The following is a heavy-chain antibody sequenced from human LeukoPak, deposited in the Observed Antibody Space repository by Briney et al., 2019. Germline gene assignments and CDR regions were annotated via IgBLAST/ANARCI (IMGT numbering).Heavy chain of an antibody. CDR1: GYTFISYD. Sequence: ASVKVSCKASGYTFISYDINWVRQATGQGLEWMGWMNPNSGNTGYAQKLQGRVTMTTDTSTSTAYMELRSLRSDDTAVYYCARSSGSYSGDYFDYWGQGTLVTVSS. J-gene: IGHJ4*02. V-gene: IGHV1-8*01. CDR3: ARSSGSYSGDYFDY. D-gene: IGHD1-26*01. CDR2: MNPNSGNT.